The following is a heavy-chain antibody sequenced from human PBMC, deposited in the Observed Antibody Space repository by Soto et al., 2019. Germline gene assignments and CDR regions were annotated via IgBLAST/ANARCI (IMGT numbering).Heavy chain of an antibody. J-gene: IGHJ3*02. CDR1: GFTFSSYA. CDR3: ARDMRVTYYYDRSGRSDAFDI. CDR2: ISYDGSNK. V-gene: IGHV3-30-3*01. D-gene: IGHD3-22*01. Sequence: QVQLVESGGGVVQPGRSLRLSCAASGFTFSSYAMHWVRQAPGKGLEWVAVISYDGSNKYYADSVKGRFTISRDNSKKTLYLQMNSLRAEDTAVYYCARDMRVTYYYDRSGRSDAFDIWGQGTMVTVSS.